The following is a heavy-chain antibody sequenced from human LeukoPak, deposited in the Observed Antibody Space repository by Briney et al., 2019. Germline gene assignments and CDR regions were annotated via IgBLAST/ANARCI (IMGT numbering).Heavy chain of an antibody. D-gene: IGHD4-23*01. CDR3: ARGTNHYGPTVVTPVDY. CDR2: ISYDGSNK. Sequence: PGGSLRLSCAASGFTFSSYAMHRVRQAPGKGLEWVAVISYDGSNKYYADSVKGRFTISRDNSKNTLYLQMNSLRAEDTAVYYCARGTNHYGPTVVTPVDYWGQGTLVTVSS. CDR1: GFTFSSYA. J-gene: IGHJ4*02. V-gene: IGHV3-30-3*01.